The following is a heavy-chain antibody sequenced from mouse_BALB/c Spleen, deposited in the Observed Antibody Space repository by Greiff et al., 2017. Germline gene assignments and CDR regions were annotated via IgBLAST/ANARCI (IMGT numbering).Heavy chain of an antibody. CDR2: ISSGGST. CDR3: AREGNYGNSDY. Sequence: EVKVVESGGGLVKPGGSLKLSCAASGFTFSSHAMSWVRQTPEKRLEWVASISSGGSTYYPDSVKGRFTISRDNARNILYLQMSSLRSEDTAMYYCAREGNYGNSDYWGQGTTLTVSS. J-gene: IGHJ2*01. D-gene: IGHD2-1*01. CDR1: GFTFSSHA. V-gene: IGHV5-6-5*01.